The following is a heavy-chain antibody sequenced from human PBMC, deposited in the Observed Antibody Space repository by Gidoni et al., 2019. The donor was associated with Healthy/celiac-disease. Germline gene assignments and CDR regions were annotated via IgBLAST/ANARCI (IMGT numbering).Heavy chain of an antibody. CDR3: ARGLAYLGGFVDTFPGYY. CDR2: INPRGGST. Sequence: VQLVQSGAEVKKPGASVTVSCKASGYTFTSYYMHWGPQAPGQGLEWMGIINPRGGSTSYAQKFQGRVTMTRDTSTSTVDMELSSLRSEDTAVYYCARGLAYLGGFVDTFPGYYWGQGTLVTVSS. V-gene: IGHV1-46*03. J-gene: IGHJ4*02. D-gene: IGHD5-18*01. CDR1: GYTFTSYY.